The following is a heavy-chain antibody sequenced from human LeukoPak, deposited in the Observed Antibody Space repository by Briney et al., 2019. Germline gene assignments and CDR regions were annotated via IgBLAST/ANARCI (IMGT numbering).Heavy chain of an antibody. Sequence: ASVRVSCKASGYTFTGYYMHWVRQAPGQGLEWMGWINPNSGGTNYAQKFQGRVTMTRDTSISTAYMELSRLRSDDTAVYYCARDSEPNYSYSAATVDYWGQGTLVTVSS. CDR3: ARDSEPNYSYSAATVDY. D-gene: IGHD5-18*01. CDR1: GYTFTGYY. CDR2: INPNSGGT. V-gene: IGHV1-2*02. J-gene: IGHJ4*02.